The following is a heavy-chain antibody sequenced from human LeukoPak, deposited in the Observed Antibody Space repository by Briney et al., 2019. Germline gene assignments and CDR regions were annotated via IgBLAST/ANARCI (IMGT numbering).Heavy chain of an antibody. D-gene: IGHD6-6*01. CDR3: AREGSSRSFNFDY. CDR2: IIPTFGTA. Sequence: SVKVSCKAFGGTFSSYAISWVRQAPGQGLEWMGGIIPTFGTANYAQKFQGRVTITTDESTSTAYMELSSLRSDDTAVYYCAREGSSRSFNFDYWGQGTLVTVSS. CDR1: GGTFSSYA. J-gene: IGHJ4*02. V-gene: IGHV1-69*05.